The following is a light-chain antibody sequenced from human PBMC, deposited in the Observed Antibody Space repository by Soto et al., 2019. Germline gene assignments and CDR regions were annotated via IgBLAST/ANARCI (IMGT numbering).Light chain of an antibody. CDR1: SSNIGAGYD. V-gene: IGLV1-40*01. Sequence: QSVLTQPPSVSGAPGQRVTISCTGSSSNIGAGYDVHWYQQFPGTTPKFLIYGNTNRPSGVPDRFSASKSGNMASLTISGLQAEDEADYYCCSYAHSNLYVFGTGTKVTVL. J-gene: IGLJ1*01. CDR3: CSYAHSNLYV. CDR2: GNT.